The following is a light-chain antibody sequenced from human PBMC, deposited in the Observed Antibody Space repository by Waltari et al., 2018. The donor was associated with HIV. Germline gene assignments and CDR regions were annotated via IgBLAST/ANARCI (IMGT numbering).Light chain of an antibody. Sequence: QSVLTQPPSESGTPGQRVTISCSGARSDIGSNYVYWYQQLPGTSPKLSIYRNNQRPSGVPDRFSASKSGTSASLAISGLRSEDEADYYCAAWDVSLRGAYVFGTGTKVAVL. V-gene: IGLV1-47*01. CDR3: AAWDVSLRGAYV. J-gene: IGLJ1*01. CDR1: RSDIGSNY. CDR2: RNN.